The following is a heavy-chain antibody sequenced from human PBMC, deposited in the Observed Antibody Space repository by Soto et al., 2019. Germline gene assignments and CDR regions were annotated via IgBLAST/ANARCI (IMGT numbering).Heavy chain of an antibody. CDR3: ACIFSGGYGYGFYYYGMDV. Sequence: SDTLSLTCTVSGVSISSSSYYWVWIRQPPGKGLEWIGSIYYSGSTYYNPSLKSRVTISVDTSKNQFSLKLSSVTAADTAVYYCACIFSGGYGYGFYYYGMDVWGQGTTVT. D-gene: IGHD5-18*01. CDR2: IYYSGST. J-gene: IGHJ6*02. V-gene: IGHV4-39*01. CDR1: GVSISSSSYY.